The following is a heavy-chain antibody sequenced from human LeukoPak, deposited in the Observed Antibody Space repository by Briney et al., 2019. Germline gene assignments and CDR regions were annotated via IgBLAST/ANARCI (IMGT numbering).Heavy chain of an antibody. Sequence: GGSLRLSCEASGFTFDDYAMTWVRQAPGKGLEWVSGINWNGSSTGYADSVKGRFTISRDNAKNSLYLQMNTLRAEDTALYYCARGYDFWSGRLGDAFDIWGQGTMVTVSS. CDR2: INWNGSST. CDR1: GFTFDDYA. J-gene: IGHJ3*02. CDR3: ARGYDFWSGRLGDAFDI. D-gene: IGHD3-3*01. V-gene: IGHV3-20*04.